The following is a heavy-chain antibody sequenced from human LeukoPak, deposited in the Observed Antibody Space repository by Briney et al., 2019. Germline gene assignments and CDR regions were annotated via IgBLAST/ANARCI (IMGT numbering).Heavy chain of an antibody. CDR3: WTCGGDCYLSYGMDV. Sequence: KPSETLSLTCTVSGSSISSSNYYWGWIRQPPGKGLEWIGSIYYSGRTFYNPSLKSRVTISIDTSKNQFSLKLSSVTAADTAVYYCWTCGGDCYLSYGMDVWGQGTTVNVFS. CDR1: GSSISSSNYY. J-gene: IGHJ6*02. V-gene: IGHV4-39*01. D-gene: IGHD2-21*02. CDR2: IYYSGRT.